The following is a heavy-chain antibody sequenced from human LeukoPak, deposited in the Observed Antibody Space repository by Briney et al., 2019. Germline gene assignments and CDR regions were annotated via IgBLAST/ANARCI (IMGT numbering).Heavy chain of an antibody. CDR2: ITPIFDTA. J-gene: IGHJ4*02. CDR3: ASGHSSSWYYFDY. V-gene: IGHV1-69*01. D-gene: IGHD6-13*01. Sequence: SVKVSCKASEGTFSSYAISWVRQAPGQGLEWMGGITPIFDTANYAQKFQGRVTITADESTSTAYMELSSLRSEDTAVYYCASGHSSSWYYFDYWGQGTLVTVSS. CDR1: EGTFSSYA.